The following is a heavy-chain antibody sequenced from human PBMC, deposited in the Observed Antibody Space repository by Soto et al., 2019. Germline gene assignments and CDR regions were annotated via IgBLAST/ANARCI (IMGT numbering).Heavy chain of an antibody. Sequence: SGPTLVNPTQTLTLTCTFSGFSLSTSGMCVSWIRQPPGKALEWLARIDWDDDKYYSTSLKTRLTISKDTSKNQVVLTMTNMDPVDTATYYCARIGHFWSGYPHYYYMDVWGKGTTVTVSS. V-gene: IGHV2-70*11. D-gene: IGHD3-3*02. CDR1: GFSLSTSGMC. CDR2: IDWDDDK. CDR3: ARIGHFWSGYPHYYYMDV. J-gene: IGHJ6*03.